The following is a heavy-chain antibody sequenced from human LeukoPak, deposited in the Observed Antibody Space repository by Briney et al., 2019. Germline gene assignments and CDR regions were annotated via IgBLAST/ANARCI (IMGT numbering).Heavy chain of an antibody. CDR3: ARGGKTTPRRFDP. D-gene: IGHD4-11*01. V-gene: IGHV4-34*01. Sequence: PGGSLRLSYAASGFTFSSYAMSWIRQPPGKGLEWIGEINHSGSTNYNPSLKSRVTISVDTSKNQFSLKLSSVTAADTAVYYCARGGKTTPRRFDPWGQGTLVTVSS. J-gene: IGHJ5*02. CDR2: INHSGST. CDR1: GFTFSSYA.